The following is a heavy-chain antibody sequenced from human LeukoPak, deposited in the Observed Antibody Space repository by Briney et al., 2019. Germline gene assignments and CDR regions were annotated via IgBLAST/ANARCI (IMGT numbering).Heavy chain of an antibody. Sequence: EPGGSLRLSCAASRFNFSNYAMTWVRQAPGKGLEWVAIIKPDGSDKYYVDSVEGRFTISRDNAKNSLYLQMNSLRAEDTAVYYCARDTVFGVIIGPRMDVWGQGTTVTVSS. CDR3: ARDTVFGVIIGPRMDV. V-gene: IGHV3-7*01. D-gene: IGHD3-3*01. CDR2: IKPDGSDK. CDR1: RFNFSNYA. J-gene: IGHJ6*02.